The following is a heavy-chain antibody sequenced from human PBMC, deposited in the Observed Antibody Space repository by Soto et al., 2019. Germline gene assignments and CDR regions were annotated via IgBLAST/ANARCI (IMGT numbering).Heavy chain of an antibody. CDR1: GFTFSTYA. CDR3: AKVGFPYSYGYLFYY. CDR2: ISARGGST. D-gene: IGHD5-18*01. Sequence: EVQLLESGGGLVQPGGSLRLSCAASGFTFSTYAMTWVRQSPGQGLEWVSAISARGGSTYYADSVKGRFTISRDNSKNTLYLQRNSLRVEDTAVYYCAKVGFPYSYGYLFYYWGQGTLVTVSS. J-gene: IGHJ4*02. V-gene: IGHV3-23*01.